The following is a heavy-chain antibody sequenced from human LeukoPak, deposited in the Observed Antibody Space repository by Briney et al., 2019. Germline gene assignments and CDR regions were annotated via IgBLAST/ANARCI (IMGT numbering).Heavy chain of an antibody. V-gene: IGHV3-21*04. J-gene: IGHJ4*02. CDR2: ISSGSRHI. CDR3: ANVYDSSGVRGNY. Sequence: GGSLRLSCAASGFTFSSYSMNWVRQAPGKGLEWVSSISSGSRHIYYADSVKGRLTISRDNAENSLYLQMNSLRAEDTAVYYCANVYDSSGVRGNYWGQGTLVTVST. D-gene: IGHD3-22*01. CDR1: GFTFSSYS.